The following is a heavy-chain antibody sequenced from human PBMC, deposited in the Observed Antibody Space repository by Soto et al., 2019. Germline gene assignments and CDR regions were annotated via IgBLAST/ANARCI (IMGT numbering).Heavy chain of an antibody. CDR2: IIPIFGTA. CDR3: AREGIEMATITHYYYYGMDV. CDR1: GGTFSSYA. D-gene: IGHD5-12*01. J-gene: IGHJ6*02. V-gene: IGHV1-69*12. Sequence: QVQLVQSGAEVKKPGSSVKVSCKASGGTFSSYAISWVRQAPGQGLEWMGGIIPIFGTANYAQKFQGRVTITADESTSTAYMELSSLRSEDTAVYYCAREGIEMATITHYYYYGMDVWGQGTTVTVSS.